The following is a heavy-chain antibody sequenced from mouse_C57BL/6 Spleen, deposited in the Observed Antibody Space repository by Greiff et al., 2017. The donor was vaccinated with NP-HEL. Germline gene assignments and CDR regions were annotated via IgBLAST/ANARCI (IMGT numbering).Heavy chain of an antibody. D-gene: IGHD2-4*01. J-gene: IGHJ3*01. CDR3: AIYDYERVLAWFAY. Sequence: VQLQQSGPELVKPGASVKISCKASGYSFTGYYMNWVKQSPEKSLEWIGEINPSTGGTTYNQKFKAKATLTVDKSSSTAYMQLKSLTSEDSAVYYCAIYDYERVLAWFAYWGQGTLVTVSA. CDR2: INPSTGGT. V-gene: IGHV1-42*01. CDR1: GYSFTGYY.